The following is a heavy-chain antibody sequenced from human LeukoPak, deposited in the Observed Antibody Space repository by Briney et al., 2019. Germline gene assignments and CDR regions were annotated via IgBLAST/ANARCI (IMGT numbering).Heavy chain of an antibody. CDR2: VHLDGRT. CDR1: GGSVTSTNW. J-gene: IGHJ4*02. Sequence: SETLSLTCDVSGGSVTSTNWWTWGRPPPGKGLEWIGEVHLDGRTNYNPSLKSRLIMSVDLPENHISLKLTSVTAADAAVYYCAREGGFYRPLDYSGQGTLVTVSS. CDR3: AREGGFYRPLDY. D-gene: IGHD3-3*01. V-gene: IGHV4-4*02.